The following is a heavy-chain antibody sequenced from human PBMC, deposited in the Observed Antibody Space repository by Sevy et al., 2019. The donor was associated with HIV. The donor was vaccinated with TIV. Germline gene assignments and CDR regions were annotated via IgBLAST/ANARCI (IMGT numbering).Heavy chain of an antibody. D-gene: IGHD3-10*01. CDR2: IIPIFGTA. CDR1: GGTFSSYA. CDR3: ASDEGYYYGSGSSEAFDI. Sequence: ASVKVSCKASGGTFSSYAISWVRQAPGQELEWMGGIIPIFGTANYAQKFQGRVTITADKYTITAYMELSNLRAEDTAVDYCASDEGYYYGSGSSEAFDIWGQGTMVTVSS. V-gene: IGHV1-69*06. J-gene: IGHJ3*02.